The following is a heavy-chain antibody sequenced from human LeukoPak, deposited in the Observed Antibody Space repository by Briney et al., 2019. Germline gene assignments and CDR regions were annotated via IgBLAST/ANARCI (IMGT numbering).Heavy chain of an antibody. Sequence: HPSETLSLTCTVSGGSISSGYYYWSWVRQPAGKGLEWIGRIYTSGSTNYNPSLKSRVTISVDTSKNQFSLKVNSVTAADTAVYYCARGMVRGVMDHMDVWGKGTTVTISS. CDR2: IYTSGST. V-gene: IGHV4-61*02. CDR3: ARGMVRGVMDHMDV. D-gene: IGHD3-10*01. J-gene: IGHJ6*03. CDR1: GGSISSGYYY.